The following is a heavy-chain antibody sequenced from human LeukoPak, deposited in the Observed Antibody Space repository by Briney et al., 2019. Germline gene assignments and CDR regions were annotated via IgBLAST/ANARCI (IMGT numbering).Heavy chain of an antibody. V-gene: IGHV4-59*01. D-gene: IGHD7-27*01. Sequence: SETLSLTCTVSGGSIRGYSWSWLRQPPGKRLEWIGYISDSGSTYYNPSPKTRITISLDTSKKQFSLKLSSATAADTAVYYCARWGRPNFDYWGEGTLVTVSS. J-gene: IGHJ4*02. CDR1: GGSIRGYS. CDR3: ARWGRPNFDY. CDR2: ISDSGST.